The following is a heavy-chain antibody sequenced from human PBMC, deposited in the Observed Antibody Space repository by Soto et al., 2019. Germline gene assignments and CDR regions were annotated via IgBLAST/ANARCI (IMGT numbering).Heavy chain of an antibody. CDR1: GFTFDDYT. J-gene: IGHJ4*02. CDR3: AKDSWRFGELLYSSFDY. D-gene: IGHD3-10*01. V-gene: IGHV3-43*01. Sequence: EVQLVESGGVVVQPGGSLRLSCAASGFTFDDYTIHWVRQAPGKGLEWVSLISWDGGSTYYADSVKGRFTISRDNSKNSLYLQMNSLRTGDTALYYCAKDSWRFGELLYSSFDYWGQGTLVTVSS. CDR2: ISWDGGST.